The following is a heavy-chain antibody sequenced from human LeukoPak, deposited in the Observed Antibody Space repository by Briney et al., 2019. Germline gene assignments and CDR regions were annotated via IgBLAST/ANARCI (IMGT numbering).Heavy chain of an antibody. V-gene: IGHV2-5*02. D-gene: IGHD2-15*01. J-gene: IGHJ4*02. CDR1: GFSLSTSGVG. CDR3: ARLNVEVVLDY. Sequence: SGPTLVKPTQTFTLTCTFSGFSLSTSGVGVGWIRQPPGKALEWLALIYWDDDKRYSPSLKSRLTITKDTSKNQVVLTLTNMDSVVTATYYCARLNVEVVLDYWGQGTLVTVSS. CDR2: IYWDDDK.